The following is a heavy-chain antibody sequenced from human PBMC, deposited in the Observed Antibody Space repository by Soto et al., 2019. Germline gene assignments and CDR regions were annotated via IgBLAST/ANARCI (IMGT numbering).Heavy chain of an antibody. D-gene: IGHD2-21*01. CDR3: ARHDSNCDFDG. J-gene: IGHJ4*02. CDR1: GYLFPIYH. V-gene: IGHV5-10-1*01. Sequence: GESLKISCEASGYLFPIYHISWVRQMPGKGLEWVGKIDPSDSRTMYRPSSRARITISVDKSINTAYLEWGRLKASDTAMYYCARHDSNCDFDGWGQGTKVTVSS. CDR2: IDPSDSRT.